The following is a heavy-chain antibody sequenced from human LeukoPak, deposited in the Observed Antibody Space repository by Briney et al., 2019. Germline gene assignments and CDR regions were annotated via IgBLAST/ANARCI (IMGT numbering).Heavy chain of an antibody. CDR3: ARAARLRFLLLPDY. CDR2: MNPNSGNT. Sequence: ASVKVSCKASGYTFTSYDINWVRQATGQGLEWMGWMNPNSGNTGYAQKFQGRVTMTRNTSISTAYMELSSLRSEDTAVYYCARAARLRFLLLPDYWGQGTLVTVSS. CDR1: GYTFTSYD. D-gene: IGHD3-3*01. J-gene: IGHJ4*02. V-gene: IGHV1-8*01.